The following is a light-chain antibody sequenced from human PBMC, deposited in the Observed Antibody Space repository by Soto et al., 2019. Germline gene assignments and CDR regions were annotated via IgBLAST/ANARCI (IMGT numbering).Light chain of an antibody. J-gene: IGKJ5*01. CDR3: QQLNSYPIT. V-gene: IGKV1-9*01. CDR1: QGVSSF. CDR2: AVS. Sequence: IQLTQSPSSLSASVGDRVTITCRASQGVSSFLAWYQQKPGKAPDLLIYAVSTLRSGVPSRFSGAGSGTDFTLTISSLQPEDFATYFCQQLNSYPITFGQGTRLEIK.